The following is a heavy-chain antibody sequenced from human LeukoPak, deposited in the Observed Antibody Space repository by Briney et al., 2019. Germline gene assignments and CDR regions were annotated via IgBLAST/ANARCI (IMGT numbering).Heavy chain of an antibody. CDR3: ARASEGIVLMVYATGGDAFDI. CDR2: IYYSGSI. D-gene: IGHD2-8*01. V-gene: IGHV4-30-4*01. J-gene: IGHJ3*02. Sequence: SQTLSLTCTVSGGSISIGDYYWSWIRQPPGKGLEWIGYIYYSGSIYYNPSLKSRVAISVDPSKNQFSLKLSSVTAADTAVYYCARASEGIVLMVYATGGDAFDIWGQGTMVTVSS. CDR1: GGSISIGDYY.